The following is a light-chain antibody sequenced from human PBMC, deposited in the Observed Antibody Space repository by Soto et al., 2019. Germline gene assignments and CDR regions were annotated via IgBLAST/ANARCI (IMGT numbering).Light chain of an antibody. CDR2: DVS. CDR1: SSDVGSCIS. CDR3: CSYAGSHTYV. Sequence: QSALTQPRSVSGSPGQSVTISCTGTSSDVGSCISVSWYQQHPGKAPKLMIYDVSKRPSGVPDRLSGSKSDNTASLTISGLQAEDEADYYCCSYAGSHTYVFGTGTKLTVL. J-gene: IGLJ1*01. V-gene: IGLV2-11*01.